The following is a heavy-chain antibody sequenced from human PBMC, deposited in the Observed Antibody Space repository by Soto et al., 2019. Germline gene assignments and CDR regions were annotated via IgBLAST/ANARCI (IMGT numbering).Heavy chain of an antibody. V-gene: IGHV3-53*04. J-gene: IGHJ6*02. CDR2: IYSGGST. CDR1: GFTVSSNY. Sequence: GGSLRLSCAASGFTVSSNYMSWVRQAPGKGLEWVSVIYSGGSTYYADSVKGRFTISRHNSKNTLYLQMNSLRAEDTAGYYCASSSVRYFDWLPYYDGMDVWGQGTTVTVSS. D-gene: IGHD3-9*01. CDR3: ASSSVRYFDWLPYYDGMDV.